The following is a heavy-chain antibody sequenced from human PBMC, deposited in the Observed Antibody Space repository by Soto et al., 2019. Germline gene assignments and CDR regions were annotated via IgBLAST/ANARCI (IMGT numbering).Heavy chain of an antibody. V-gene: IGHV1-24*01. J-gene: IGHJ4*02. CDR1: GYTLTELS. CDR3: ARDGAPYCSSECYFEY. CDR2: FDPEDGET. Sequence: ASVKVSCKVSGYTLTELSMHWVRQAPGKGLEWMGGFDPEDGETIYAQKFQGRVTMTEDTSTDTAYMELYSLRSEDTAVYYCARDGAPYCSSECYFEYWGQGTLVTVSS. D-gene: IGHD2-2*01.